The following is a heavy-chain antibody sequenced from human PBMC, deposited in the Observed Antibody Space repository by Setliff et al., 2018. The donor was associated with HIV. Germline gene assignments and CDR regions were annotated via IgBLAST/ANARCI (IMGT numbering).Heavy chain of an antibody. J-gene: IGHJ6*03. CDR2: TYYRSKWYN. Sequence: SQTLSLTCDISGDSVSSNSAAWNWIRQSPSRGLEWLGRTYYRSKWYNDYGVSVKGRITINADTSKNQFSLQLNSVTPEDTAVYFCARGGDWDYNYYMDVWDKGTTVTVSS. V-gene: IGHV6-1*01. D-gene: IGHD3-16*01. CDR3: ARGGDWDYNYYMDV. CDR1: GDSVSSNSAA.